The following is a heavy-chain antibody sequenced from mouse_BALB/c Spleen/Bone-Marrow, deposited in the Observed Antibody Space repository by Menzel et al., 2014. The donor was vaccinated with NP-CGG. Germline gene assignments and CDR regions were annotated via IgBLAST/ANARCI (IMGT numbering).Heavy chain of an antibody. J-gene: IGHJ3*01. V-gene: IGHV4-1*02. CDR2: INPDSSTI. D-gene: IGHD1-2*01. CDR1: GVDFSRYW. CDR3: AKNYYYGYVAY. Sequence: GVDFSRYWMTWVRQAPGKGLEWIGEINPDSSTINYTPSLKDKFTISRDNAKNTLYLQMNKVRSEDTALYYCAKNYYYGYVAYWGQGTPVTVSA.